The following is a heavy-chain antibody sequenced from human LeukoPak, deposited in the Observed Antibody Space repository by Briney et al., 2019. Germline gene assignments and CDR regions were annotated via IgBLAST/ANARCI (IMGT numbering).Heavy chain of an antibody. V-gene: IGHV3-23*01. CDR2: ISGDNT. Sequence: GGSLRLSCAGSGFXFISYAISWVRQAPGKGREWVSGISGDNTFYADSVKGRFAISRDSSKNTLYLQMNGLRAEDTAIYYCARVPRGKWFDPWGQGTLVTVSS. J-gene: IGHJ5*02. CDR1: GFXFISYA. CDR3: ARVPRGKWFDP.